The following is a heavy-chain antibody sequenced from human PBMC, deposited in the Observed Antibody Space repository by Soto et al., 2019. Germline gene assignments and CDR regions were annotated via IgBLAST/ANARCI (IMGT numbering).Heavy chain of an antibody. CDR3: ARDAVTENGQWDWLDP. CDR1: GFTFSAYA. Sequence: EVQLLESGGGLVQPGGSLRLSCAASGFTFSAYAMSWVRQAPGKGLEWVSSIHGGGGGTFYEDSVKGRLTISRDNSRNTLVLQMNSLRADDTAVYHCARDAVTENGQWDWLDPWGQGTLVT. CDR2: IHGGGGGT. V-gene: IGHV3-23*01. D-gene: IGHD6-19*01. J-gene: IGHJ5*02.